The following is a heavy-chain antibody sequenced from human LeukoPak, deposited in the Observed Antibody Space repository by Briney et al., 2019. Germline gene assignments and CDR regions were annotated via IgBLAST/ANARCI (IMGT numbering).Heavy chain of an antibody. D-gene: IGHD2-2*01. CDR3: AKDGYCSSTSCYYYYYGMDV. CDR2: ISGSGGST. V-gene: IGHV3-23*01. Sequence: GGSLRLSCAASGFTFSSYAISWVRQAPGKGLEWVSAISGSGGSTYYADSVKGRFTISRDNSKNTLYLQMNSLRAEDTAVYYCAKDGYCSSTSCYYYYYGMDVWGQGTTVTVSS. CDR1: GFTFSSYA. J-gene: IGHJ6*02.